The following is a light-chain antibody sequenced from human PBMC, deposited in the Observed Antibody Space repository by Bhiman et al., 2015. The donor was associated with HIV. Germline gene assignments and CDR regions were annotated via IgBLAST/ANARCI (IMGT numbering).Light chain of an antibody. CDR2: QDY. CDR1: KLEDKY. J-gene: IGLJ2*01. CDR3: QAWDSSTVV. V-gene: IGLV3-1*01. Sequence: YDLTQPPSVSVPPGQTASIPCSGDKLEDKYVSWYQQKPDQSPILVIYQDYKRPSGIPERFSGSNSGNTATLTISGTQAMDEADYYCQAWDSSTVVIGGGTKLTVL.